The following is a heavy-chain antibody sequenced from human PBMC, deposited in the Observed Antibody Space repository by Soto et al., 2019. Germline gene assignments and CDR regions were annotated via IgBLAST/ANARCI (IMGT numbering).Heavy chain of an antibody. D-gene: IGHD2-2*01. J-gene: IGHJ6*02. CDR3: ARLGYCSSVTCKYYFYYYGMAV. Sequence: EVRLVESGGGFVQPGGSLRLSCEASGFSFSSYTMNWVRQAPGKGLEWVSFISGRGTTTYYADSVKGRFTVSRDNAKNSLYLEVTSLRDEDTAVYYCARLGYCSSVTCKYYFYYYGMAVWGQGTTVTVSS. CDR1: GFSFSSYT. V-gene: IGHV3-48*02. CDR2: ISGRGTTT.